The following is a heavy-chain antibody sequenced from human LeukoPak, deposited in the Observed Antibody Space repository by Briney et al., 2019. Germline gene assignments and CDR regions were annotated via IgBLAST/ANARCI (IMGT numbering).Heavy chain of an antibody. CDR1: GLTFSGSA. CDR2: ISGSGNST. CDR3: AKVLVLVSANRYYFDY. V-gene: IGHV3-23*01. J-gene: IGHJ4*02. D-gene: IGHD2-15*01. Sequence: GGSLRLSCAASGLTFSGSAMSWVRQTPGKGLEWVSLISGSGNSTYYADSVKGRFTISRDNSKNTLYLQMSSLRAEDTAVYYCAKVLVLVSANRYYFDYWGQGTLVTVYS.